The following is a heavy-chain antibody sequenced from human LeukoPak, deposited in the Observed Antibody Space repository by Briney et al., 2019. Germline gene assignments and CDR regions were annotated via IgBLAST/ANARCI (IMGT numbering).Heavy chain of an antibody. V-gene: IGHV3-23*01. D-gene: IGHD6-13*01. CDR2: ISASGGST. CDR1: EFTFSSYA. CDR3: AKDHIAAAGMIDY. J-gene: IGHJ4*02. Sequence: GGSLRLSCAASEFTFSSYAMQWVRQAPGKGLEWVSGISASGGSTWYADSVKGRFTISRDNSKNTLYLQMNSLRAEDTAVYYCAKDHIAAAGMIDYWGQGTLVTVSS.